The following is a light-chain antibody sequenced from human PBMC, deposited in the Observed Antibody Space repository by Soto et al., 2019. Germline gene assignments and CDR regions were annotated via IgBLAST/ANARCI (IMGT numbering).Light chain of an antibody. Sequence: DIQMTQSPSTLSASVGYRVTITCRASQSIGSWLAWYQQKPGKAPKLLIYDASSLQSGVPSRFSGSGSGTEFTLTISSLQPDDFATYYCQQYNSPWTFGQGTKVEIK. CDR1: QSIGSW. CDR3: QQYNSPWT. J-gene: IGKJ1*01. CDR2: DAS. V-gene: IGKV1-5*01.